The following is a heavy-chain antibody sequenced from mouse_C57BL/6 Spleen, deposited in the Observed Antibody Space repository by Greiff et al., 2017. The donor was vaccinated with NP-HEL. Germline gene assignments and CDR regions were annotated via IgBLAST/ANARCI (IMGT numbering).Heavy chain of an antibody. CDR3: VRHGPSYYDYDGAWFAY. CDR1: GFSFNTYA. D-gene: IGHD2-4*01. Sequence: EVNLVESGGGLVQPKGSLKLSCAASGFSFNTYAMNWVRQAPGKGLEWVARIRSKSNNYATYYADSVKDRFTISRDDSESMLYLQMNNLKTEDTAMYYCVRHGPSYYDYDGAWFAYWGQGTLVTVSA. V-gene: IGHV10-1*01. CDR2: IRSKSNNYAT. J-gene: IGHJ3*01.